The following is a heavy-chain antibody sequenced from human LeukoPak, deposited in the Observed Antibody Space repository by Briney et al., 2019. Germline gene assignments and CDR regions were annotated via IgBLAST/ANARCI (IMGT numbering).Heavy chain of an antibody. V-gene: IGHV3-48*02. CDR1: GFTFSSYG. J-gene: IGHJ4*02. Sequence: PGGALRLSCAASGFTFSSYGMNWVRQAPGKGLEWLSYICRSSSSIYYADSVKGQFTISRDNAKYSLYLQMNSLRDEDTAVYYCARDPWYDVSGFSGDYWGQGTLVTVSS. CDR2: ICRSSSSI. CDR3: ARDPWYDVSGFSGDY. D-gene: IGHD3-22*01.